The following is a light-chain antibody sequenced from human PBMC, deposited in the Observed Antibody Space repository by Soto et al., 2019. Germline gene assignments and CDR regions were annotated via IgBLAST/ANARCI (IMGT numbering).Light chain of an antibody. CDR1: QGTSND. CDR3: LEYSTCPLT. Sequence: DIQMPQFPSSLSASVGDRVTIACRASQGTSNDLAWYQQKPGKAPKRLIYAASSLQSGVPSRCSGSGSATEFTLAISSLQPEDFATLYCLEYSTCPLTCGQGTKVEIK. J-gene: IGKJ1*01. CDR2: AAS. V-gene: IGKV1-17*01.